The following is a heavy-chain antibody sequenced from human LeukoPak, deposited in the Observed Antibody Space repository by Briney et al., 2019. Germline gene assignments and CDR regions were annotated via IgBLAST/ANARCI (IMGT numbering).Heavy chain of an antibody. V-gene: IGHV3-33*08. D-gene: IGHD6-19*01. J-gene: IGHJ4*02. CDR1: GFTFSSYA. CDR3: ARARQWPVQAYYFDY. CDR2: IWYDGSSK. Sequence: PGGSLRLSCAASGFTFSSYAMSWVRQAPGKGLEWVAVIWYDGSSKYYADSVKGRFTISRDNSKNTLYLQMNSLRAEDTAVYYCARARQWPVQAYYFDYWGQGTLVTVSS.